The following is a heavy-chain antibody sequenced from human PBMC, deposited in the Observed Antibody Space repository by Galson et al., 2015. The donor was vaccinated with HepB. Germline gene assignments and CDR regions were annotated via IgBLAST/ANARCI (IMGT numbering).Heavy chain of an antibody. J-gene: IGHJ4*02. CDR1: GFTFSSYG. CDR2: ISYDGSNK. Sequence: SLRLSCAASGFTFSSYGMHWVRQAPGKGLEWVAVISYDGSNKYYADSVKGRFTISRDNSKNTLYLQMNSLRAEDTAVYYCAKGKAVAGTPGPNYFDYWGQGTLVTVSS. V-gene: IGHV3-30*18. CDR3: AKGKAVAGTPGPNYFDY. D-gene: IGHD6-19*01.